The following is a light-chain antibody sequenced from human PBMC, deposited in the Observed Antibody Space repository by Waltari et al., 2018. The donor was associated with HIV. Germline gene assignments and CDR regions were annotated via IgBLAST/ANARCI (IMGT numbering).Light chain of an antibody. CDR3: GTRDNDLGPVI. J-gene: IGLJ2*01. CDR2: EST. V-gene: IGLV1-51*02. CDR1: SSNIGAND. Sequence: SVLTQPPSKSAAPGQTVTISCAGHSSNIGANDVSWYQQLPGAAPRLIIYESTNRPSAIADRLSASKSDTTATLDIAGVQPGDEAMYFCGTRDNDLGPVILGGGTWVTVL.